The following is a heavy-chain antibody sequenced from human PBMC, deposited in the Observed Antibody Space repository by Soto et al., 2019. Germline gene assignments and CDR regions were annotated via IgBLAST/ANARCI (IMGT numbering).Heavy chain of an antibody. Sequence: QVQLVASGGGVVQPGRSLRLSCAASGFTFSSYGMHWVRQAPGKGLQRVSVIWYDGSNKYYADSVKGRFTISRDNSKNPLDLQMSSLRAEDTAVYYCARDQPYCSGGSCSYYFDYWGQGTLVTVSS. CDR3: ARDQPYCSGGSCSYYFDY. J-gene: IGHJ4*02. V-gene: IGHV3-33*01. CDR1: GFTFSSYG. CDR2: IWYDGSNK. D-gene: IGHD2-15*01.